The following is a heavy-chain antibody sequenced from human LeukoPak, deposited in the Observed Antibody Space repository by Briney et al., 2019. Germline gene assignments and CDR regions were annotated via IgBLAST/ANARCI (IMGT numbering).Heavy chain of an antibody. CDR3: ARKSRGSSGYYY. Sequence: ASVKVSCKASRYTFTSYDINWVRQATGQGLEWMGWMNPNSGNTGYAQKFQGRVTMTRNTSISTAYMGLSSLRSEDTAVYYCARKSRGSSGYYYWGQGTLVTVSS. CDR1: RYTFTSYD. V-gene: IGHV1-8*01. CDR2: MNPNSGNT. D-gene: IGHD3-22*01. J-gene: IGHJ4*02.